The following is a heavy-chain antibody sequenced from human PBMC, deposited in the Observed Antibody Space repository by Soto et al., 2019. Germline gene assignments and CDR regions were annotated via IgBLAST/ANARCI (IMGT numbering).Heavy chain of an antibody. V-gene: IGHV4-59*01. Sequence: SETLSLTCTVSGGSISSYYWSWIRQPPGKGLEWIGYIYYNGATNYNPSLESRVTIAVDTSKNQFSLKLKSVSAADTAMYYCTRHDAVTVIRHGMGVWVQGTTVTVSS. CDR1: GGSISSYY. CDR2: IYYNGAT. CDR3: TRHDAVTVIRHGMGV. J-gene: IGHJ6*02. D-gene: IGHD2-21*02.